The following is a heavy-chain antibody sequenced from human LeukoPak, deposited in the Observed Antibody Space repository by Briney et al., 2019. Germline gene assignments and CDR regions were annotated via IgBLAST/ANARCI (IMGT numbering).Heavy chain of an antibody. J-gene: IGHJ4*02. D-gene: IGHD6-6*01. CDR3: ARGPYSCSFVSTPYYFDY. V-gene: IGHV3-64*01. Sequence: PGGSLRLSCAASGFTFSSYAMHWVRQAPGKGLEYVSAISSDGGSTYYANSVKGRFTISRDNSKNTLYLQMGSLRAEDMAVYYCARGPYSCSFVSTPYYFDYWGQGTLVTVSS. CDR1: GFTFSSYA. CDR2: ISSDGGST.